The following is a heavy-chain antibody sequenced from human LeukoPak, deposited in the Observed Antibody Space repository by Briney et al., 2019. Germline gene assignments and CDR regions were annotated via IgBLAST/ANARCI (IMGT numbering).Heavy chain of an antibody. CDR3: ARGRVSSSTWYSTYYYYFYMDV. J-gene: IGHJ6*03. CDR1: GGSLSSYY. Sequence: SETLSLTCTVSGGSLSSYYWSWIRQPPGKGLEWIGYADHTGSTNFNPSLNGRVSISRDTSKNLFSLRLRSVTAADTAAYFCARGRVSSSTWYSTYYYYFYMDVWGKGATVTVSS. V-gene: IGHV4-59*01. D-gene: IGHD1-1*01. CDR2: ADHTGST.